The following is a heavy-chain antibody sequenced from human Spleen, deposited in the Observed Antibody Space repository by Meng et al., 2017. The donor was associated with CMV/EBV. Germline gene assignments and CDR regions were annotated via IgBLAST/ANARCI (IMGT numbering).Heavy chain of an antibody. V-gene: IGHV1-2*02. J-gene: IGHJ5*02. Sequence: ASVKVSCKASGYTFTDHYFHWVRQAPGQGLEWMGWIHPQGGVTNYAQKFQARVTLTRDTSINTGYMELSRLTSDDTAVYYCARDQPGYDFWSGPRDDNWFDPWGQGTLVTVSS. CDR2: IHPQGGVT. D-gene: IGHD3-3*01. CDR3: ARDQPGYDFWSGPRDDNWFDP. CDR1: GYTFTDHY.